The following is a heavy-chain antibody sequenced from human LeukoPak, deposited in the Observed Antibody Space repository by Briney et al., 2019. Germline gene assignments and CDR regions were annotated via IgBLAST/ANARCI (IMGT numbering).Heavy chain of an antibody. V-gene: IGHV4-39*01. CDR2: IYQGEST. CDR3: ARHEANYYYYYMDV. CDR1: GGSVNSVTYY. D-gene: IGHD3-10*01. J-gene: IGHJ6*03. Sequence: SETLSLTCAASGGSVNSVTYYWAWVRQPPGKGLEWIGSIYQGESTYSNPSLESRVSMSVDTSKNQFSLRLTSVTAADTAVYYSARHEANYYYYYMDVWGQGTAVTVSS.